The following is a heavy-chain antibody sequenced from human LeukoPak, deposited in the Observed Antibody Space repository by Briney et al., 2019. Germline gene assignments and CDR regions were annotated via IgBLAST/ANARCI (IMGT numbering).Heavy chain of an antibody. J-gene: IGHJ4*02. D-gene: IGHD3-22*01. Sequence: PPETLSLSCAVSGVSPSIYSTGWVRRPAGEGLGWIVCVYSSGSDNYTPSLKCRVSMSVEASKNQFSLKLSSVTAADTAVYYCARRSSGYYRFDYWGQGTLVTVSS. CDR1: GVSPSIYS. V-gene: IGHV4-59*10. CDR2: VYSSGSD. CDR3: ARRSSGYYRFDY.